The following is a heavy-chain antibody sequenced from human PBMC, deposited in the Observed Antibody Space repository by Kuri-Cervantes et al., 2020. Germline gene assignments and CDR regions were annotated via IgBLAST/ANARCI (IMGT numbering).Heavy chain of an antibody. D-gene: IGHD1-14*01. CDR1: GYSISSGNW. J-gene: IGHJ3*02. CDR2: IYYSGST. Sequence: LRLSCAVSGYSISSGNWWGWLRQTPGKRLEWIAYIYYSGSTYYNPSLKSRVTMSVDTSKSQFSLKLSSVTAVDTAVYYCARAPRRQDAFDIWGQGTMVTVSS. V-gene: IGHV4-28*03. CDR3: ARAPRRQDAFDI.